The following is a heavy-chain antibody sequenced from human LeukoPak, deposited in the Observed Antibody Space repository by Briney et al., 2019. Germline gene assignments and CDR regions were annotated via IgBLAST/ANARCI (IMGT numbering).Heavy chain of an antibody. Sequence: SETLSLTCTVSGGSISSYYWSWIRQPAGKGLEWIGRIYTSGSTNYNPSLKSRVTMSVDTSKIQFSLKLSSVTAADTAVYYCARSGRFLEWLPQSYGMDVWGQGTTVTVSS. CDR1: GGSISSYY. D-gene: IGHD3-3*01. V-gene: IGHV4-4*07. CDR2: IYTSGST. CDR3: ARSGRFLEWLPQSYGMDV. J-gene: IGHJ6*02.